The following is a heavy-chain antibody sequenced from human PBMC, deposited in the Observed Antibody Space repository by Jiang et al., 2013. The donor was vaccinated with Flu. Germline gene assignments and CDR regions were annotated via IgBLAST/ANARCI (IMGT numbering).Heavy chain of an antibody. J-gene: IGHJ4*02. CDR3: ARRGPVGATDY. V-gene: IGHV5-51*01. CDR2: MHVGYFDS. CDR1: GNSFMNYW. D-gene: IGHD1-26*01. Sequence: QLVESGAEVKRPGESLKISCEGSGNSFMNYWIGWVRQTPGEGLEWMGIMHVGYFDSRYSPSFQGQVTLSADKSINTAYLQWSSLKASDTAMYYCARRGPVGATDYWGQGTLVTVSS.